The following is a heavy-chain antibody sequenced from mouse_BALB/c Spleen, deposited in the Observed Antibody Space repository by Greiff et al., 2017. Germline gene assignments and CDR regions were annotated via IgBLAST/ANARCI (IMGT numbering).Heavy chain of an antibody. CDR2: ILPGSGST. CDR1: GYTFSSYW. V-gene: IGHV1-9*01. D-gene: IGHD1-1*01. J-gene: IGHJ3*01. Sequence: QVQLKQSGAELMKPGASVKISCKATGYTFSSYWIEWVKQRPGHGLEWIGEILPGSGSTNYNEKFKGKATFTADTSSNTAYMQLSSLTSEDSAVYYCARGGYYGSNGAWFAYWGQGTLVTVSA. CDR3: ARGGYYGSNGAWFAY.